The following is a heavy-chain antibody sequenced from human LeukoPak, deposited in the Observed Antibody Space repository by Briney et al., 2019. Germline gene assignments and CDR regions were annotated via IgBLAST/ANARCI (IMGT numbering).Heavy chain of an antibody. CDR1: GYTFTGYY. CDR2: INPNSGGT. V-gene: IGHV1-2*02. D-gene: IGHD2-15*01. CDR3: ARVKWGVTSSGPFGY. Sequence: ASVKVSCKASGYTFTGYYMHWVRQAPGQGLEWMGWINPNSGGTNYAQKFQGRVTMTRDTSISTAYMELSRLRSDDTAVYYCARVKWGVTSSGPFGYWGQGTLVTVSS. J-gene: IGHJ4*02.